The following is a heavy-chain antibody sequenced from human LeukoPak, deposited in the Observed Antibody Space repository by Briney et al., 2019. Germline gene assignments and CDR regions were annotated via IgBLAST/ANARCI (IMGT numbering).Heavy chain of an antibody. Sequence: GGSLRLSCAASGFTFTNAWMSWVRQAPGKGLEWVGRIKSKGDGETTDYAAPVRGRLTMSRDDSTATLYLQMNSLKTEDTAVYFCTTDLGITMIRGVIVFWGQGTLVTVSS. CDR3: TTDLGITMIRGVIVF. CDR1: GFTFTNAW. J-gene: IGHJ4*02. CDR2: IKSKGDGETT. D-gene: IGHD3-10*01. V-gene: IGHV3-15*01.